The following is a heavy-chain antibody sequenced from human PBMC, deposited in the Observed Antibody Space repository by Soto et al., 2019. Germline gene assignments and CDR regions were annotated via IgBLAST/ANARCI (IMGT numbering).Heavy chain of an antibody. CDR1: GFTFRDYY. J-gene: IGHJ5*02. CDR3: ARAVNWNEFDP. CDR2: IHSSGTTI. D-gene: IGHD1-1*01. V-gene: IGHV3-11*01. Sequence: LRLSCAASGFTFRDYYMSWIRQAPGKGLEWVSYIHSSGTTIYYADSVKGRFTVSRDNAKNSLFLQMNSLRAEDTAVYYCARAVNWNEFDPWGQGTPVTVSS.